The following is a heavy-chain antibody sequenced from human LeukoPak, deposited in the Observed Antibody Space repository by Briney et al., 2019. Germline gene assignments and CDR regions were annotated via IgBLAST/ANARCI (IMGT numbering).Heavy chain of an antibody. D-gene: IGHD4-17*01. V-gene: IGHV3-48*03. J-gene: IGHJ4*02. CDR2: ISSSGLTM. CDR1: GFTFSNYE. CDR3: ARRTTGDDY. Sequence: GGSLRLSCAASGFTFSNYEMNWVRQAPRRGLEWVSYISSSGLTMYYADSVKGRFTISRDNAKNSLYLQMNSLRAEDTGVYYCARRTTGDDYWGQGTLVTVSS.